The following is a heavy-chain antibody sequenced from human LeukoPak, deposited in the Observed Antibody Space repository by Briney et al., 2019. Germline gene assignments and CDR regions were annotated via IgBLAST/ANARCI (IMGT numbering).Heavy chain of an antibody. CDR3: ARAEEGYYGSGSVGYYYGMDV. J-gene: IGHJ6*02. CDR1: GGSISSSSYY. CDR2: IYYSGST. Sequence: SETLSLTCTVSGGSISSSSYYWGWIRQPPGKGLEWIGSIYYSGSTYYNPSLKSRVTISVDTSKNQFSLKLSSVTAADTAVYYCARAEEGYYGSGSVGYYYGMDVWGQGTTVTVPS. V-gene: IGHV4-39*07. D-gene: IGHD3-10*01.